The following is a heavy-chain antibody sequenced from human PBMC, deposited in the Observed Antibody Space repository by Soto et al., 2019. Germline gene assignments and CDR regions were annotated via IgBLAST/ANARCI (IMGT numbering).Heavy chain of an antibody. CDR1: GFTFSSYG. CDR3: AKGGYGSGTYYAS. D-gene: IGHD3-10*01. J-gene: IGHJ5*02. Sequence: QVQLVESGGGVVQPGRSLRLSCAASGFTFSSYGMHWVRQAPGKGLEWVAVISSDGGNQYYADSVKGRFSISRDNSRNTLYLQMNSLRAEDTAVYYCAKGGYGSGTYYASWGQGTLVTVSS. V-gene: IGHV3-30*18. CDR2: ISSDGGNQ.